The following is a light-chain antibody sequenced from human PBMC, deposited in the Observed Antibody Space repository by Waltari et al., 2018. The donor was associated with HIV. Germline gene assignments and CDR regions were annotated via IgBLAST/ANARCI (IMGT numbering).Light chain of an antibody. CDR1: SNDIGTYNF. V-gene: IGLV2-8*01. J-gene: IGLJ2*01. Sequence: QSALTQPPSASGSPGQSVAISCTGSSNDIGTYNFVSWYQHHQGKAPKLLIYDVTRRPPGIPDRFSVTKSGYTASLTVSDLQVEDEADYYCVSYTEKDTFLLFGGGTKLAV. CDR3: VSYTEKDTFLL. CDR2: DVT.